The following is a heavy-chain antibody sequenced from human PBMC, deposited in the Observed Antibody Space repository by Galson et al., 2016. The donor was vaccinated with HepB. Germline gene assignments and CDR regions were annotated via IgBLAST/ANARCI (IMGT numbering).Heavy chain of an antibody. J-gene: IGHJ5*02. D-gene: IGHD4-23*01. CDR3: GRDHSVVLTTAYNWFDP. V-gene: IGHV3-74*01. Sequence: SLRLSCAASGFAFGSHWMHWVRQVPGKGLVWVSRINSDGTISNYADSVKGRFTISRDNAKNTLYLQMNSLRVEATAVYYCGRDHSVVLTTAYNWFDPWGQGTLVTVSA. CDR2: INSDGTIS. CDR1: GFAFGSHW.